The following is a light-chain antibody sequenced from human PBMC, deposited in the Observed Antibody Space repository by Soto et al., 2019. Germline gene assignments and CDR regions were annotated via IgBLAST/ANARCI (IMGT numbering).Light chain of an antibody. CDR2: EVS. CDR3: SSDAGYNNIMV. CDR1: SSDVGAYNY. Sequence: QSALTQPPSASGSPGQSVTISCTGTSSDVGAYNYVSWYQQHPGKAPKFIIYEVSKRPSGVPDRFSGSKSGNTASLTVSGLQAEDEADYYCSSDAGYNNIMVFGGGTKLTVL. V-gene: IGLV2-8*01. J-gene: IGLJ2*01.